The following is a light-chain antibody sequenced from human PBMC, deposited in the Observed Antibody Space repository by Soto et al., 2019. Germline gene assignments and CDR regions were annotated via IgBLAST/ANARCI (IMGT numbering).Light chain of an antibody. CDR2: AAS. CDR1: LPISNY. V-gene: IGKV1-27*01. Sequence: DIQMTQSPSSLSASVGDRVTITCRASLPISNYLAWYQQKPGKIPNLLIYAASTLQVGVPSRSSVSGSVSDFTPAISSLQPEDVAEDYCQKDNSAPLTVGGRTKVEIK. CDR3: QKDNSAPLT. J-gene: IGKJ4*01.